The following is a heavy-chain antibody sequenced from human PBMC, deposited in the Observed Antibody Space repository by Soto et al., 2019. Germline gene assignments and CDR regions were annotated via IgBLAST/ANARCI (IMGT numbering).Heavy chain of an antibody. CDR1: GFTFSSYG. CDR3: ARGSNNAAAGTVRNLGY. V-gene: IGHV3-33*01. D-gene: IGHD6-13*01. CDR2: IWYDGSNK. J-gene: IGHJ4*02. Sequence: QVQLVESGGGVVQPGRSLRLSCAASGFTFSSYGMHWVRQAPGTGLEWVAVIWYDGSNKYYADSVKGRFTISRDNSKNTLYLQMNSLRAEDTAVYYCARGSNNAAAGTVRNLGYWGQGTLVTVSS.